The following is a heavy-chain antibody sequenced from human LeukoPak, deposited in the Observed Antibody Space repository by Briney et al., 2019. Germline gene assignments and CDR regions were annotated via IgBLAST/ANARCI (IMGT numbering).Heavy chain of an antibody. CDR2: ISYDGSNK. Sequence: GGSLRLSCAVSGFTFSSYWMSWVRQAPGKGLEWVAVISYDGSNKYYADSVKGRFTISRDNSKNTLYLQMNSLRPEDTAVYYCARDYYDSSGLDYWGQGTLVTVSS. V-gene: IGHV3-30*03. J-gene: IGHJ4*02. D-gene: IGHD3-22*01. CDR1: GFTFSSYW. CDR3: ARDYYDSSGLDY.